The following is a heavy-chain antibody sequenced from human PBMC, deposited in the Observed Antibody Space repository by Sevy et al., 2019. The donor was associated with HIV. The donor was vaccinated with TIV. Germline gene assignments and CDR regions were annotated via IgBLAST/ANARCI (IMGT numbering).Heavy chain of an antibody. CDR2: ISYDGSNK. J-gene: IGHJ1*01. CDR1: GFTFSSYA. Sequence: GGSLRLSCAASGFTFSSYAMHWVRQAPGKGLEWVAVISYDGSNKYYADSVKGRFTISRDNSKNTLYLQMNSLRAEDTAVYYCAREERWLQPLQHWGQGTLVTVS. V-gene: IGHV3-30-3*01. CDR3: AREERWLQPLQH. D-gene: IGHD5-12*01.